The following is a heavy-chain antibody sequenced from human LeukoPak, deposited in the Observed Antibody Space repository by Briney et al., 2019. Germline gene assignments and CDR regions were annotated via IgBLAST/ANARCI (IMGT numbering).Heavy chain of an antibody. CDR2: ISAYNGNT. D-gene: IGHD1-26*01. J-gene: IGHJ4*02. Sequence: GSVKVSCKASGYTFTSYGISWVRQAPGQGLEWMGWISAYNGNTNYAQKLQGRVTMTRDMSTSTVYMELSSLRSEDTAVYYCARDSSGSYYQFYYFDYWGQGTLVTVSS. V-gene: IGHV1-18*01. CDR1: GYTFTSYG. CDR3: ARDSSGSYYQFYYFDY.